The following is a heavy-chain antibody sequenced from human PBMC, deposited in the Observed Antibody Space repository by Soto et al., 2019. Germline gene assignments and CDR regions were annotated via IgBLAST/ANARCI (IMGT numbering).Heavy chain of an antibody. V-gene: IGHV3-48*01. D-gene: IGHD3-22*01. CDR3: ARVLDYYDSSGYPDY. Sequence: GGSLRLSCAASGFTFSNFSMNWVRQAPGKGLEWVSYISSSSSTIYYADSVKGRFTISRDNAKNSLYLQMNSLRAEDTAVYYCARVLDYYDSSGYPDYWGQGTLVTVSS. CDR2: ISSSSSTI. J-gene: IGHJ4*02. CDR1: GFTFSNFS.